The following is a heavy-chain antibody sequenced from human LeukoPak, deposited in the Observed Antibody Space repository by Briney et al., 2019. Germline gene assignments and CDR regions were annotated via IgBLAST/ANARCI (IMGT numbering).Heavy chain of an antibody. V-gene: IGHV3-30*18. J-gene: IGHJ6*02. D-gene: IGHD2-2*02. CDR1: GFTFSSYG. CDR2: TSYDGSNK. CDR3: AKDLQLPYPQTLNGMDV. Sequence: PGRSLRLSCAASGFTFSSYGMHWVRQAPGKGLEWVAVTSYDGSNKYYADSVKGRFTISRDNSKNTLYLQMNSLRAEDTAVYYCAKDLQLPYPQTLNGMDVWGQGTTVTVSS.